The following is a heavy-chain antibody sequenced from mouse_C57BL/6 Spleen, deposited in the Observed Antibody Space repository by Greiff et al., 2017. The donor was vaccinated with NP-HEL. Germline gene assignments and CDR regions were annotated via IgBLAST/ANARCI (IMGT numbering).Heavy chain of an antibody. CDR1: GYTFTSYW. CDR3: ARERYGSGPYFDV. V-gene: IGHV1-69*01. D-gene: IGHD1-1*01. J-gene: IGHJ1*03. Sequence: QVQLQQPGAELVMPGASVKLSCKASGYTFTSYWMHWVKQRPGQGLEWIGEIDPSDSYTNYNQKFKGKSTLTVDKSSSTAYMQLSSLTSEDSAVYYCARERYGSGPYFDVWGTGATVTVAS. CDR2: IDPSDSYT.